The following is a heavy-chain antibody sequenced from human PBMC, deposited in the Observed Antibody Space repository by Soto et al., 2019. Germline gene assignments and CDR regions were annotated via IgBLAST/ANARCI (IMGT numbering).Heavy chain of an antibody. V-gene: IGHV3-23*01. CDR3: AKDHAEGWNPFVVLYYFDY. Sequence: GGSLRLSCAASGFTFSSYAMSWVRQAPGKGLEWVSAISGSGGSTYYADSVKGRFTISRDNSKNTLYLQMNSLRAEDTAVYYCAKDHAEGWNPFVVLYYFDYWGQGTLVTVSS. J-gene: IGHJ4*02. D-gene: IGHD1-1*01. CDR1: GFTFSSYA. CDR2: ISGSGGST.